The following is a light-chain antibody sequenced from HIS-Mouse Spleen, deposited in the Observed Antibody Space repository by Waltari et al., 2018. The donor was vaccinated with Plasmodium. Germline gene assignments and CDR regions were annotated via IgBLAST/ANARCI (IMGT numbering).Light chain of an antibody. CDR1: ALPKQY. J-gene: IGLJ3*02. CDR3: YSTDSSGNHRV. V-gene: IGLV3-10*01. CDR2: EDS. Sequence: SYALTQPPSVSLSPGQTARITCPGDALPKQYAYWYQQKSGQAPVLVIYEDSKPPSGIPERFSGSSSGTMATLTISGAQVEDEADYYCYSTDSSGNHRVFGGGTKLTVL.